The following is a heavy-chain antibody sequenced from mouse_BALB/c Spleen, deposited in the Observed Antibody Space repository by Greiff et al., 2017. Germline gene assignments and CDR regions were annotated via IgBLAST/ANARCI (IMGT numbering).Heavy chain of an antibody. CDR1: GFTFSSYA. J-gene: IGHJ3*01. CDR2: ISSGGST. V-gene: IGHV5-6-5*01. CDR3: ARGEVYYRYDGAWFAY. D-gene: IGHD2-14*01. Sequence: EVHLVESGGGLVKPGGSLKLSCAASGFTFSSYAMSWVRQTPEKRLEWVASISSGGSTYYPDSVKGRFTISRDNARNILYLQMSSLRSEDTAMYYCARGEVYYRYDGAWFAYWGQGTLVTVSA.